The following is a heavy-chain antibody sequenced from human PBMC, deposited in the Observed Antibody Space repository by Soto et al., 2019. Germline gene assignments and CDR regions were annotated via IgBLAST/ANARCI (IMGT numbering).Heavy chain of an antibody. V-gene: IGHV5-51*01. CDR3: ARLGFPGAISFDS. CDR1: GYNFTTFW. Sequence: GESLKISCKGSGYNFTTFWICWVRQMPGKGLEWMGIIYPGDSETKYSPDFEGQVTISADRSTNTAYLQCSSLRASDPALYYCARLGFPGAISFDSWGPGTLVTVSS. J-gene: IGHJ4*02. CDR2: IYPGDSET.